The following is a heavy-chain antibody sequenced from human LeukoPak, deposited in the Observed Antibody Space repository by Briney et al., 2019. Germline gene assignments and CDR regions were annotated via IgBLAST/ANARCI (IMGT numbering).Heavy chain of an antibody. CDR2: MYYRGST. J-gene: IGHJ4*02. CDR1: GGSISSSGYY. V-gene: IGHV4-39*07. Sequence: SETLSLTCTVSGGSISSSGYYWGWIRQPPGKGLEWIGSMYYRGSTYHNPSLKSRVTISIDTSKNQFSLKLSSVTAADTAVYYCARDFRGGYDFWSGYYTPYYFDYWGQGTLVTVSS. D-gene: IGHD3-3*01. CDR3: ARDFRGGYDFWSGYYTPYYFDY.